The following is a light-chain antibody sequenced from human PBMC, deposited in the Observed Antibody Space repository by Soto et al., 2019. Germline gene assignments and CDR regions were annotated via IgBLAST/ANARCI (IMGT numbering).Light chain of an antibody. CDR3: SSYASSTTVV. J-gene: IGLJ2*01. V-gene: IGLV2-14*01. CDR2: EVR. CDR1: SSDVGGYNY. Sequence: SALTQPASVSGSPGQSITISCTGTSSDVGGYNYVSWYQQHPAKAPKLMIFEVRNRPSGVSYRFSGSRSGNTAYLTISGLQAEDEADYYCSSYASSTTVVFGGGTKLTVL.